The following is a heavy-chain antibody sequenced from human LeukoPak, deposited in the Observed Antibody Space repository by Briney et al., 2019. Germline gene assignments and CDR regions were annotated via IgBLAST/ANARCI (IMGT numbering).Heavy chain of an antibody. CDR3: ARAYYGSGSYAFDY. Sequence: PGRSLRLSCAASGFSFSSYAMHWVRQTPGKGLEWVAVISYDGSKKYYADSVKGRFTISRDNSKNTLYLQMNSLRAEDTAVFYCARAYYGSGSYAFDYWGQGTLVTVSS. J-gene: IGHJ4*02. V-gene: IGHV3-30-3*01. CDR2: ISYDGSKK. D-gene: IGHD3-10*01. CDR1: GFSFSSYA.